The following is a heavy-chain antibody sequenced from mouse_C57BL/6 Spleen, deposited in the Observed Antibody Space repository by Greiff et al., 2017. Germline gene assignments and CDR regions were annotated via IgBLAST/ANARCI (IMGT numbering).Heavy chain of an antibody. J-gene: IGHJ4*01. V-gene: IGHV1-9*01. Sequence: QVQLQQSGAELMKPGASVKLSCKATGYTFTGYWIEWVKQRPGHGLEWIGEILPGSGSTNYNEKFKGKATFTADTSSNTAYMQLSSLTTEDSAICYCSRRGDYYGSSRYYAMDYWGQGTSVTVSS. D-gene: IGHD1-1*01. CDR3: SRRGDYYGSSRYYAMDY. CDR2: ILPGSGST. CDR1: GYTFTGYW.